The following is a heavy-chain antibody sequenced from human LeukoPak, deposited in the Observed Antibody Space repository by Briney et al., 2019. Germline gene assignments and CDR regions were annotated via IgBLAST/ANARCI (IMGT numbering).Heavy chain of an antibody. J-gene: IGHJ4*02. CDR3: ARSRGYSYGYDY. CDR2: IYYSGST. Sequence: SETLSLTCTVSGGSISSYYWSWIRQPPGKGLEWIGYIYYSGSTNYNPSLKSRVTISVDTSKNQFSLKLSSVTAADTAVYYCARSRGYSYGYDYWGQGTLVTVSS. D-gene: IGHD5-18*01. V-gene: IGHV4-59*01. CDR1: GGSISSYY.